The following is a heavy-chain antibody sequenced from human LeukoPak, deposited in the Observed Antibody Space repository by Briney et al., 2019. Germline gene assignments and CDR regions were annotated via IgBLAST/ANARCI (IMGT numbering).Heavy chain of an antibody. Sequence: SQTLSLTCAISGDSVSSNSAAWNWIRQSPSRGLEWQGRTYYRSKWYNDYAVSVKSRITINPDTSKNQFSLQLNSVTPEDTAVYYCARDRQWLGKGYYYYYGMDVWGQGTTVTVSS. CDR1: GDSVSSNSAA. CDR2: TYYRSKWYN. D-gene: IGHD6-19*01. J-gene: IGHJ6*02. V-gene: IGHV6-1*01. CDR3: ARDRQWLGKGYYYYYGMDV.